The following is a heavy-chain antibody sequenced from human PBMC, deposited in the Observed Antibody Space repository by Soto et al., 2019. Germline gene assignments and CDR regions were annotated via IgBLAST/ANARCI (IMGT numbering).Heavy chain of an antibody. V-gene: IGHV3-33*01. CDR2: IWYDGSNK. CDR3: ARERYSSGWYVFPSGYYFDY. J-gene: IGHJ4*02. CDR1: GFTFSSYG. Sequence: GGSLRLSCAASGFTFSSYGMHWVRQAPGKGLEWVAVIWYDGSNKYYADSVKGRFTISRDNSKNTLYLQMNSLRAEDTAVYYCARERYSSGWYVFPSGYYFDYWGQGTLVTVSS. D-gene: IGHD6-19*01.